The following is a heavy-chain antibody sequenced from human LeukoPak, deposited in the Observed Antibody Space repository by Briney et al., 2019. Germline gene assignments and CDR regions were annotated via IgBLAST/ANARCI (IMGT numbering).Heavy chain of an antibody. CDR1: GYTFTGNY. V-gene: IGHV1-46*01. D-gene: IGHD6-13*01. CDR2: INPSGGST. CDR3: ARVRSWYGPFDY. Sequence: ASVKASCKASGYTFTGNYIHWVRQAPGQGLEWMGIINPSGGSTSYAQKFQGRVTMTRDTSTSTVSMELSSLRSEDTAVYYCARVRSWYGPFDYWGQGTLVTVSS. J-gene: IGHJ4*02.